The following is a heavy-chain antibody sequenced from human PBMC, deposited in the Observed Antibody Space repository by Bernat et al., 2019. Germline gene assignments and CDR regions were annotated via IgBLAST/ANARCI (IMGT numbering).Heavy chain of an antibody. V-gene: IGHV3-11*05. CDR3: ARGHLVVVADKDLLDYYYGMDV. J-gene: IGHJ6*04. CDR2: ISSSSSYT. Sequence: QVQLVESGGGLVKPGGSLRLSCAASGFTFSDYYMSWIRQAPCKGLEWVSYISSSSSYTNYADSVKVRFTISRDNAKNSLYLQMNSLRAEDTAEYYCARGHLVVVADKDLLDYYYGMDVWGKGTTVTVSS. D-gene: IGHD2-15*01. CDR1: GFTFSDYY.